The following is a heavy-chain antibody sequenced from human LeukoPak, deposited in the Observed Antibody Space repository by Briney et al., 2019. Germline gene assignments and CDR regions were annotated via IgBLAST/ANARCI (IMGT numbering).Heavy chain of an antibody. Sequence: EALKISCNVSAYSFTSCYIGCGRHMPPEGVEWMGSIFPGDSDTRYSPSFQGPVTISADKSISTAYLQWSSLKASDTAMYYCARQILTGYYVLDYWGQGTLVTASS. D-gene: IGHD3-9*01. CDR1: AYSFTSCY. CDR2: IFPGDSDT. CDR3: ARQILTGYYVLDY. V-gene: IGHV5-51*01. J-gene: IGHJ4*02.